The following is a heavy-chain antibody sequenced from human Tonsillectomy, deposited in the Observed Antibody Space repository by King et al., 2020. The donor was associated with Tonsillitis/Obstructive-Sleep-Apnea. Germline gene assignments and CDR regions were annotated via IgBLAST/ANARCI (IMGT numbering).Heavy chain of an antibody. CDR1: GGSISTYY. Sequence: QLQESGPGLVKPSETLSLTCTVSGGSISTYYWSWIRQPAGKGLQWIGHIYTSGSTKYNPPLKSRVTMSVDTSKNQFSLKLSSLTAADTALYYCARDSGAGTSSWDVGWGQGTLVTVSS. CDR3: ARDSGAGTSSWDVG. J-gene: IGHJ4*02. D-gene: IGHD6-13*01. V-gene: IGHV4-4*07. CDR2: IYTSGST.